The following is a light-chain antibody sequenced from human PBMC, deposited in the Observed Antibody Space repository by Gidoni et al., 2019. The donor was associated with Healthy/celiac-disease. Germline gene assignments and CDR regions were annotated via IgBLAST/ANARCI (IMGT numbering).Light chain of an antibody. V-gene: IGKV3D-15*01. Sequence: EIVMTHSPATLSVSPGERATLSCRASQSVSSNLAWYQQKPGQAPRLLIYGASTRATGIPARFSGSGSGTEFTLTISSLQSEDFAVYYCQQYNNWPPVTFGPGTKVDIK. CDR1: QSVSSN. CDR3: QQYNNWPPVT. J-gene: IGKJ3*01. CDR2: GAS.